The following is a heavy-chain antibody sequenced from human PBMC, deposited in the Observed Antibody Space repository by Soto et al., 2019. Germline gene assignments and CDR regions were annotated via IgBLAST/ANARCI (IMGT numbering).Heavy chain of an antibody. Sequence: PSETMSLTCAVYGGSFSGYYWSWIHQTPGKGLEWIGEINHSGSTNYNPSLKSRVTISVDTSKNQFSLKLSSVTAADTAVYYCARPSYYDFWSGYTDAFDIWGQGTMVTVSS. CDR2: INHSGST. CDR3: ARPSYYDFWSGYTDAFDI. CDR1: GGSFSGYY. V-gene: IGHV4-34*01. J-gene: IGHJ3*02. D-gene: IGHD3-3*01.